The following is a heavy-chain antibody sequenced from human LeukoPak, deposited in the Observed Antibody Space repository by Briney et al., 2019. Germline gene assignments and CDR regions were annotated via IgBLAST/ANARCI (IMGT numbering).Heavy chain of an antibody. D-gene: IGHD6-19*01. CDR3: AKDPARGSGWYDDY. J-gene: IGHJ4*02. CDR2: ISGSGGST. Sequence: GGSLRLSCAASGFTFSSYAMSWVRQAPGKGLEWVSAISGSGGSTYYADSVKGRFTISRDNSKNTLYLQMNSLRAEDTAVYYCAKDPARGSGWYDDYWGQGTLVTVSS. CDR1: GFTFSSYA. V-gene: IGHV3-23*01.